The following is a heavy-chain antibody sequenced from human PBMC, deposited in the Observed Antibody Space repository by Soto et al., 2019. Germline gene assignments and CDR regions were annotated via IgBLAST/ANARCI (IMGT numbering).Heavy chain of an antibody. CDR1: GFTFSSSG. CDR2: IWYDGSNK. CDR3: ARASDGYYYGMDV. Sequence: GSLRLSCAASGFTFSSSGMHWVRQAPGKGLEGVAVIWYDGSNKYYADSVKGRFTISRDNSKNTLYLQMNGLRAEDTAVYYCARASDGYYYGMDVWGQGTTVTVSS. J-gene: IGHJ6*02. V-gene: IGHV3-33*01. D-gene: IGHD2-21*02.